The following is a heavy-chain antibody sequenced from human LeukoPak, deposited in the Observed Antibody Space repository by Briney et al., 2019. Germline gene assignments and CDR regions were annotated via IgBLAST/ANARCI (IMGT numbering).Heavy chain of an antibody. CDR3: AGGGEAARSLAY. CDR2: IYNGGTT. J-gene: IGHJ4*02. V-gene: IGHV3-66*02. CDR1: GGDSNY. Sequence: GGALRLCCGASGGDSNYMTWVGQAPEKGLEWVSVIYNGGTTYYADSVKGRFTISRDNSKSTLFVYLQMNSLRTDDTALYYCAGGGEAARSLAYWGQGALVTVSS. D-gene: IGHD6-6*01.